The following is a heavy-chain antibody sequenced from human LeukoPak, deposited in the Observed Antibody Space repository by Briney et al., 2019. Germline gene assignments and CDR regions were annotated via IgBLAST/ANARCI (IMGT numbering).Heavy chain of an antibody. J-gene: IGHJ3*02. CDR1: GYSFTSYW. D-gene: IGHD2-2*01. CDR3: ARHVRYCSSTSCYVLGAFDI. Sequence: GESLKISCKGSGYSFTSYWIGWVRQVPGKGLEWMGIIYPGDSDTRYSPSFQGQVTISADKSISTAYLQWSSLKASDTAMYYCARHVRYCSSTSCYVLGAFDIWGQGTMVTVSS. V-gene: IGHV5-51*01. CDR2: IYPGDSDT.